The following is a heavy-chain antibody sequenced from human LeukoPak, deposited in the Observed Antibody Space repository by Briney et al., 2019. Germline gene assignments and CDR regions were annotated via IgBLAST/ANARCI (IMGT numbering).Heavy chain of an antibody. D-gene: IGHD5-18*01. Sequence: PGGSLRLSCAASGFTFGRSWMSWVRQPPGKGLEWIGEINHSGSTNYNPSLKSRVTISVDTSKNQFSLKLSSVTAADTAVYYCARGAAMATLRYYYYMDVWGKGTTVTVSS. J-gene: IGHJ6*03. CDR1: GFTFGRSW. CDR2: INHSGST. V-gene: IGHV4-34*01. CDR3: ARGAAMATLRYYYYMDV.